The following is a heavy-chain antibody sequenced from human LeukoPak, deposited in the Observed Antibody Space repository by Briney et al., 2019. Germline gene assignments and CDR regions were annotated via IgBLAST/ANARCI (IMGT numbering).Heavy chain of an antibody. CDR2: IYYSGST. D-gene: IGHD2-15*01. Sequence: PSETLSLTCTVAGGSISSYYWSWIRQPPGKGLEWIGYIYYSGSTNYNPSLKSRVTISVDTSKNQFSLKLSSVTAADTAVYYCARHRSCSGGSCYSNARDAFAIWGQGTMVTVSS. CDR3: ARHRSCSGGSCYSNARDAFAI. CDR1: GGSISSYY. J-gene: IGHJ3*02. V-gene: IGHV4-59*08.